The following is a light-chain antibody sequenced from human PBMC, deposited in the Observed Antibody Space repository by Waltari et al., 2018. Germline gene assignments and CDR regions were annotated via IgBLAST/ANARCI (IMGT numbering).Light chain of an antibody. CDR3: QQYHSTPFT. V-gene: IGKV4-1*01. CDR2: WAS. CDR1: QSVLSSSYNKNY. Sequence: DIVLTQSPDSLAVSLGERATINSTSTQSVLSSSYNKNYLAWYQQKPGQPPKQLIYWASTRESGVPDRFSGSGSGTDFTLTISSLQAEDVAVYYCQQYHSTPFTFGPGTKVDIK. J-gene: IGKJ3*01.